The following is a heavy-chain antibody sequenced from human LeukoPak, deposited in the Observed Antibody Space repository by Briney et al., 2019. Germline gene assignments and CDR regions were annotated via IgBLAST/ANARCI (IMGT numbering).Heavy chain of an antibody. V-gene: IGHV4-59*11. CDR2: LYYSGST. D-gene: IGHD3-22*01. CDR3: AGGRGSPYYVEAFDV. Sequence: PSETLSLTCSVSGASFTSHYWSWLRQPPGKRLEWIGHLYYSGSTTYNPSLKSRVTISVDTSRNQFSLKLSSVAAADTAVYYCAGGRGSPYYVEAFDVWGQGTMVTVSS. CDR1: GASFTSHY. J-gene: IGHJ3*01.